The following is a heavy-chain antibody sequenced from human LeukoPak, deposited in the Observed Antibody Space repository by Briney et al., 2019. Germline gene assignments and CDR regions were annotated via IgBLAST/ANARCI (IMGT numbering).Heavy chain of an antibody. V-gene: IGHV3-11*04. CDR3: ARLDEAFDN. D-gene: IGHD5-24*01. J-gene: IGHJ4*02. CDR1: VFTFSHYY. CDR2: ISSSGSTI. Sequence: GVSQTLPCAASVFTFSHYYMSCMRRSRGKALMWVSYISSSGSTIYYADSVKGRFTISRDNAKNSLYLQMNSLRAEDTAIYYCARLDEAFDNWGQGTLVTVSS.